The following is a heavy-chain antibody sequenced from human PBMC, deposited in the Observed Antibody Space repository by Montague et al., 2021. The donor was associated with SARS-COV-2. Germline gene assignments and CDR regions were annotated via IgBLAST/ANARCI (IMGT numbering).Heavy chain of an antibody. D-gene: IGHD2-8*02. V-gene: IGHV6-1*01. Sequence: CAISGDSVSGNIAAWNWIRQSPSRGLEWLGRTKYTSTRYETYAVSVRSRITITADTSKNQFSLHLNSVTPEDTAVYYCARDLYWAFDAWGLGTTVTVSA. CDR2: TKYTSTRYE. CDR1: GDSVSGNIAA. CDR3: ARDLYWAFDA. J-gene: IGHJ3*01.